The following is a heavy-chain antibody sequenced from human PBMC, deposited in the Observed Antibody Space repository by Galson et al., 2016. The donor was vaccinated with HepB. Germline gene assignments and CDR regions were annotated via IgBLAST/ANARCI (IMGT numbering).Heavy chain of an antibody. CDR1: GGSISSNF. D-gene: IGHD3-22*01. CDR2: IHESGRT. V-gene: IGHV4-59*01. CDR3: AREQKGYWNQDAFDI. J-gene: IGHJ3*02. Sequence: SETLSLTCTVSGGSISSNFWSWIRQPPGKGLEWIGYIHESGRTSYNPSLQSRVIISVDTSKKQFSLKLTSVTAADTAVYYCAREQKGYWNQDAFDIWGRGTMVTVSS.